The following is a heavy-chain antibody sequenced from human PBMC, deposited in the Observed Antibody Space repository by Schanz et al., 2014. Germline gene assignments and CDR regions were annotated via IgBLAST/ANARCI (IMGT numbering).Heavy chain of an antibody. V-gene: IGHV1-2*02. CDR2: INPNTGGT. CDR3: ASLYSSSWYPYFDY. CDR1: GYTFTAYY. Sequence: QVQLVQSGAEVKPPGASVKVSCKASGYTFTAYYLYWVRQAPGQGLEWIGWINPNTGGTKCPQKFQGRVSMPRDTSTSTASMDLTRLQSDDTAMYYCASLYSSSWYPYFDYWGQGTLVTVSS. D-gene: IGHD6-13*01. J-gene: IGHJ4*02.